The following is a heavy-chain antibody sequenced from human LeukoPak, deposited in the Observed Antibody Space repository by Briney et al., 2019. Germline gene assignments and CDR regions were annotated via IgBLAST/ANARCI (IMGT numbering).Heavy chain of an antibody. CDR2: INHSGST. CDR1: GGSFSGYY. V-gene: IGHV4-34*01. J-gene: IGHJ5*02. D-gene: IGHD2-2*02. Sequence: SETLSLTCAVYGGSFSGYYWSWIRQPPGKGLEWIGEINHSGSTNYNPSLKSRVTISVDTSKNQFSLKLSSVTAADTAAYYCARDRGGYCSSTSCHTFDPWGQGTLVTVSS. CDR3: ARDRGGYCSSTSCHTFDP.